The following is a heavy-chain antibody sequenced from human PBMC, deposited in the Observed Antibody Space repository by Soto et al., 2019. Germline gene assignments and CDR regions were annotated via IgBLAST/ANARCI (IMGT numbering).Heavy chain of an antibody. J-gene: IGHJ4*02. V-gene: IGHV1-18*01. CDR2: ISAYNGNT. CDR1: GYSFTSYG. D-gene: IGHD3-22*01. CDR3: ARDSPPRYYDSSGYYFDY. Sequence: ASVKVSCKASGYSFTSYGISWVRQAPGQGLEWMGWISAYNGNTDYAQKLQGRVTMTTDTSTSTAYMELRSLRSDDTAVYYCARDSPPRYYDSSGYYFDYWGQGTLVTVSS.